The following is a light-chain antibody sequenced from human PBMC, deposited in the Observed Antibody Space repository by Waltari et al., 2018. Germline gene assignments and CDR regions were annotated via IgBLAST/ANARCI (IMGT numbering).Light chain of an antibody. V-gene: IGLV3-19*01. CDR3: NSRDSSAFWV. CDR2: GKN. CDR1: RLRSYY. J-gene: IGLJ3*02. Sequence: SSELTQDPAVSVALGQTVRIKCQGDRLRSYYASWYQQKPGQAPVLVIYGKNNRPSGIPDRFSGSSSGNTASLTITGAQAEDEADYYCNSRDSSAFWVFGGGTKLTVL.